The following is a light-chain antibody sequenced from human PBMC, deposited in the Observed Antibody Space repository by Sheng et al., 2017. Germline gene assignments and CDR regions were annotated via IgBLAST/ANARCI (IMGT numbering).Light chain of an antibody. CDR2: AAS. Sequence: DVELTQTPLSLSASVGDRVIITCRASQTISRYLNWYQQKPGKAPDLLVYAASTLQTGVPSRFSGSGSGTDFTLTISSLQPEDFATYYCQQSYTTPRTFGQGTNGGSQT. CDR1: QTISRY. CDR3: QQSYTTPRT. J-gene: IGKJ1*01. V-gene: IGKV1-39*01.